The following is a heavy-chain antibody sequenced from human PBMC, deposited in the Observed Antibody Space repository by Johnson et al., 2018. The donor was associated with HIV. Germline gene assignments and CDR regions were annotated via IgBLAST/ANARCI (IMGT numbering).Heavy chain of an antibody. CDR1: GFTFSDYY. CDR2: ISSTGTTI. CDR3: ARESYLVYAFDI. Sequence: QVQLVESGGGLVKPGGSLRLSCAASGFTFSDYYMSWIRQAPWKGLEWVSYISSTGTTIYYADSVKGRFTISRDNAKNSLYLQMNSLRAEDTAVYYCARESYLVYAFDIWGQGTMVTVSS. J-gene: IGHJ3*02. V-gene: IGHV3-11*04. D-gene: IGHD1-26*01.